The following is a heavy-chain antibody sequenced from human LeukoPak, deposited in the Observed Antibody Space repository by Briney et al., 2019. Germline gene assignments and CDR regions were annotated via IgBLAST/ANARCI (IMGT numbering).Heavy chain of an antibody. Sequence: SETLSLTCTVSGYSISSGYYWGWIRQPPGKGLEWIGSIYHSGSTYYNPSLKSRVTISVDTSKNQFSLKLSSVTAADTAVYYCARGRLYGYQPDSWGQGTLVTVSS. CDR2: IYHSGST. V-gene: IGHV4-38-2*02. CDR1: GYSISSGYY. CDR3: ARGRLYGYQPDS. J-gene: IGHJ4*02. D-gene: IGHD5-18*01.